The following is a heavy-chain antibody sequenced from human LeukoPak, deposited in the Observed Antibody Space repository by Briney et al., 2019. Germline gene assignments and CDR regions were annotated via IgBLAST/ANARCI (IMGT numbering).Heavy chain of an antibody. J-gene: IGHJ3*02. CDR1: GFTFSSYA. CDR2: ISGSGGST. CDR3: ARATRLPRAFDI. V-gene: IGHV3-23*01. Sequence: PGGSLRLSCAASGFTFSSYAMSWVRQAPGKGLEWVSAISGSGGSTYYADSVKGRFTISRDNSKNTLYLQMNSLRAEDTAVYYCARATRLPRAFDIWGQGTVVTVSS. D-gene: IGHD5-12*01.